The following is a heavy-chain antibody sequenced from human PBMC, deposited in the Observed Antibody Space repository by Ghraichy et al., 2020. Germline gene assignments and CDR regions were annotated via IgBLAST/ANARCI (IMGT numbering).Heavy chain of an antibody. V-gene: IGHV1-2*02. D-gene: IGHD3-9*01. CDR2: INPNSGAT. J-gene: IGHJ4*02. CDR3: ARTILTGYRYYFDY. CDR1: GYTFTGYY. Sequence: ASVKVSCKASGYTFTGYYMHWVRQAPGQGLEWMGWINPNSGATNYAQKFQGRVTMTRDTSISTAYMELSRLRSDDTAVYYCARTILTGYRYYFDYWGQGTLVTVSS.